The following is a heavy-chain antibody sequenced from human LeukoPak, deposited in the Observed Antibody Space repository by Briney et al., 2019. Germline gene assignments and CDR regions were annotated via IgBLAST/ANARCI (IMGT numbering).Heavy chain of an antibody. D-gene: IGHD3-10*01. J-gene: IGHJ3*02. CDR3: ATVRFYYGSGSFGAFDI. CDR1: EYTLTELS. Sequence: GASVKVSCKFSEYTLTELSMHWVRQAPGKALEWMGGFDPEDGETIYAQKFQGRVTMTEDTSTDTAYMELSSLRSEDTAVYYCATVRFYYGSGSFGAFDIWGQGTMVTVSS. CDR2: FDPEDGET. V-gene: IGHV1-24*01.